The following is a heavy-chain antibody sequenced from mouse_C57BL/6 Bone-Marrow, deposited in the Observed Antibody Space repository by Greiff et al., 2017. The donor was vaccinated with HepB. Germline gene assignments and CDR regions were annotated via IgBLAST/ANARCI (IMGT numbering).Heavy chain of an antibody. CDR3: ARKAVSTLYYFDY. CDR1: GYAFTNYL. Sequence: VQLQQSGAELVRPGTSVKVSCKASGYAFTNYLIEWVKQRPGQGLEWIGVINPGSGGTNYNEKFKGKATLTADKSSSTAYMQLSSLTSEDSAVYFCARKAVSTLYYFDYWGQGTTLTVSS. D-gene: IGHD5-5*01. J-gene: IGHJ2*01. CDR2: INPGSGGT. V-gene: IGHV1-54*01.